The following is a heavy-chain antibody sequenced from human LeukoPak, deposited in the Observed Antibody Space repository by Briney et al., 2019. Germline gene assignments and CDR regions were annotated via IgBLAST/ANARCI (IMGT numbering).Heavy chain of an antibody. Sequence: ASVKVSCKASGYTFTSYGISWVRQAPGQGLEWMGWISAYNGNTNYAQKLQGRVTVTTDTFTSTAYMELRSLRSDDTAVYYCARDAPTQYDFWSGYYSQDAFDIWGQGTMVTVSS. V-gene: IGHV1-18*01. J-gene: IGHJ3*02. CDR2: ISAYNGNT. D-gene: IGHD3-3*01. CDR1: GYTFTSYG. CDR3: ARDAPTQYDFWSGYYSQDAFDI.